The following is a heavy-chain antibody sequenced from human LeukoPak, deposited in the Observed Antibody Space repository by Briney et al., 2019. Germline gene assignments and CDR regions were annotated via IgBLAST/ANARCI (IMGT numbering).Heavy chain of an antibody. CDR3: AKIPPSDAYYFDK. Sequence: PAESLRLSCAASGVTFSCYAMSWVRQAPGKGLEWVSAINGSGGSTYYADTVRGRFTVSRDNSKNTLYLQMDSVRAEDTSVYSCAKIPPSDAYYFDKWGQGTLVTVSS. V-gene: IGHV3-23*01. CDR1: GVTFSCYA. CDR2: INGSGGST. J-gene: IGHJ4*02. D-gene: IGHD2-2*01.